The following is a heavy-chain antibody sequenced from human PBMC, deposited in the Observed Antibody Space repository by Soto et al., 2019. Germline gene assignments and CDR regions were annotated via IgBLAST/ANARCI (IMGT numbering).Heavy chain of an antibody. D-gene: IGHD2-2*01. J-gene: IGHJ4*02. CDR2: IYYSGST. CDR1: GGSISSGVYY. CDR3: ARAVPTATLAMDY. Sequence: SETLSLTCTVSGGSISSGVYYLTWIRQHPGKGLEWIGYIYYSGSTYYNPSLKSRVTISVDTSRNQFFLKLSSVTAADTAVYYCARAVPTATLAMDYWGQGALVTVSS. V-gene: IGHV4-31*03.